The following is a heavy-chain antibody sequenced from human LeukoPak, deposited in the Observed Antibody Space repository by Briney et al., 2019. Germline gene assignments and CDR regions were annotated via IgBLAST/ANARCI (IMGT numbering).Heavy chain of an antibody. V-gene: IGHV4-34*01. CDR3: ARVPLRFLEPFDY. Sequence: SGTLSLTCTISGWSLRDYYWSWIRQPPGKGLEWIGEIGGRTGITNYNPSLKSRAALSLDTSENHFSLTLHSVTAADTAVYYCARVPLRFLEPFDYWGQGTLVTVSS. CDR1: GWSLRDYY. J-gene: IGHJ4*02. D-gene: IGHD3-3*01. CDR2: IGGRTGIT.